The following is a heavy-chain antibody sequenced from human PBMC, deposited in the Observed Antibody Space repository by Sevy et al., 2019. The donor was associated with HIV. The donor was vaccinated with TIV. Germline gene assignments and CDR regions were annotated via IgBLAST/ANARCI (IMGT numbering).Heavy chain of an antibody. Sequence: GGSLRLSCAASGFTFSGSAMHWVRQASGKGLEWVGRIRSKANSYATAYAASVKGRFTISRDDSKNTAYRQMNSLKTEDTAVYYCTRHEEYCTGGVCYPIDPWVQGTLVTVSS. V-gene: IGHV3-73*01. CDR1: GFTFSGSA. CDR3: TRHEEYCTGGVCYPIDP. D-gene: IGHD2-8*02. CDR2: IRSKANSYAT. J-gene: IGHJ5*02.